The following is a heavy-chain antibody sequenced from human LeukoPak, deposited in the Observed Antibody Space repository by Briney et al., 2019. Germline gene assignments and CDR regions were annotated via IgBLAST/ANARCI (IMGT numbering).Heavy chain of an antibody. CDR1: GGSISSYY. J-gene: IGHJ3*02. CDR3: ARDRGWELQRDAFDI. D-gene: IGHD1-26*01. Sequence: SSETLSLTCTVSGGSISSYYWSWIRQPPGKGLEWIGYIYYTGSTNYNPSLKSRVTISVDTSKNQFSLKLSSVTAADTAVYYCARDRGWELQRDAFDIWGQGTMVTVSS. CDR2: IYYTGST. V-gene: IGHV4-59*01.